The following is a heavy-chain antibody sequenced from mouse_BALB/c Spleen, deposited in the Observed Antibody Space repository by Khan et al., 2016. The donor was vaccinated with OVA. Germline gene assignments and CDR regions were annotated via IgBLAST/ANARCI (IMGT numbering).Heavy chain of an antibody. CDR3: APAGTGDYFDY. CDR1: GFNIKDTH. V-gene: IGHV14-3*02. J-gene: IGHJ2*01. D-gene: IGHD4-1*01. CDR2: IDPANDNS. Sequence: VQLQQSGAELVKPGASVKLSCTASGFNIKDTHMHWVKQRPEQGLEWIGRIDPANDNSKYDTRFQGKATITADTSPNTAYLHLCTLTSEYTAVYYCAPAGTGDYFDYWGQGTTLTVSS.